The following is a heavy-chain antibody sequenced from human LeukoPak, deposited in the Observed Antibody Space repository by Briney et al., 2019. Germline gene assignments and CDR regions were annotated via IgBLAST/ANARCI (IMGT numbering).Heavy chain of an antibody. Sequence: PGGSLRLSCAASGFTFSYYWMHCVRQAPGKGLVWVSRISGDGSSTNYADSVKGRFTVSRDNAKNTLYLQMNSLRAEDTAVYYCARTYLVGWYFDLWGRGTLVTVSS. V-gene: IGHV3-74*01. CDR2: ISGDGSST. J-gene: IGHJ2*01. D-gene: IGHD3-16*01. CDR1: GFTFSYYW. CDR3: ARTYLVGWYFDL.